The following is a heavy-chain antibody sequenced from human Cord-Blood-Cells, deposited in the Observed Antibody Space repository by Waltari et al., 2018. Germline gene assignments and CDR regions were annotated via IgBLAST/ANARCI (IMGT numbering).Heavy chain of an antibody. CDR1: GFTVSSNY. CDR2: IYGGGST. J-gene: IGHJ4*02. V-gene: IGHV3-53*01. D-gene: IGHD2-2*01. CDR3: ARAVTSCYYFDY. Sequence: EVRLVESGGGLIQPGGSLRLSCAASGFTVSSNYMSWVRKAPGKGLEWVSVIYGGGSTYYADSVKGRFTISRDNSKNTLYLQMNSLRAEDTAVYYCARAVTSCYYFDYWGQGTLVTVSS.